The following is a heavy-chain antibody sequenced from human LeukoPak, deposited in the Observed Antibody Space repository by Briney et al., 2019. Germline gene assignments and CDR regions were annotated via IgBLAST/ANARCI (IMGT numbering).Heavy chain of an antibody. CDR2: ISSSSSYI. CDR1: GFTYSSYS. V-gene: IGHV3-21*01. Sequence: GGSLRLSCAASGFTYSSYSMNWVRQAPGKGLEWVSSISSSSSYIYYADSVKGRFTVSRDNSKNTLFLQMSSLSAEDTAVYYCARDGTFTNQNDYGMDVWGQGTTVTVSS. D-gene: IGHD2-8*01. CDR3: ARDGTFTNQNDYGMDV. J-gene: IGHJ6*02.